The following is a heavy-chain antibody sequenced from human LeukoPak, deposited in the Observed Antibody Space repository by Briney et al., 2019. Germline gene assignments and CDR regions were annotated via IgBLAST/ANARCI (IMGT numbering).Heavy chain of an antibody. CDR3: ARAAWSATSKFDS. J-gene: IGHJ5*01. CDR2: INPNSAGT. CDR1: GYAFTGYY. V-gene: IGHV1-2*02. D-gene: IGHD6-13*01. Sequence: ASVKVSCKASGYAFTGYYMHWVRQDPGQGLEWVGWINPNSAGTEYAQEFQGRVTMTRDTSNSTAYMELSRLRPDDTAVYYCARAAWSATSKFDSWGQGTRVTVSS.